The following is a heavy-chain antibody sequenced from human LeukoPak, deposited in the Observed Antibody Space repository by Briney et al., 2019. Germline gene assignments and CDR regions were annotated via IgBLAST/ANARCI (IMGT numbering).Heavy chain of an antibody. CDR3: ARGGSSGWLYYYYYYYMDV. D-gene: IGHD6-19*01. V-gene: IGHV1-46*01. J-gene: IGHJ6*03. CDR2: INPSGGST. CDR1: GYTFTGYY. Sequence: ASVKVSCKASGYTFTGYYMHWVRQAPGQGLEWMGIINPSGGSTSYAQKFQGRVTMTRDMSTSTVYMELSSLRSEDTAVYYCARGGSSGWLYYYYYYYMDVWGKGTTVTVSS.